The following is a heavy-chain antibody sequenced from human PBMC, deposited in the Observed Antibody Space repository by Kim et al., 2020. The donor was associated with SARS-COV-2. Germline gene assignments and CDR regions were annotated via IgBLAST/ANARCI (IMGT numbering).Heavy chain of an antibody. D-gene: IGHD4-4*01. V-gene: IGHV3-23*01. Sequence: HYAGSVQGRFTISRDNSRNALNLEMNSLRAEDTALYYCAKVTTKTAPFYDSWGQGTLVTVSS. CDR3: AKVTTKTAPFYDS. J-gene: IGHJ4*02.